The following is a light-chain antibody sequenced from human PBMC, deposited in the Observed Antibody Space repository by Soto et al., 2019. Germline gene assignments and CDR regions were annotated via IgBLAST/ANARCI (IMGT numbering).Light chain of an antibody. Sequence: DIEMSQYHSSLSASVGDRVTITCRASQSLNRWLAWYQQKPGKAPKLLIYDAYSLESGVPSRFSGRRSGTEFTLTIAGLQPEDFATYYCQQYGSYSPLTFGGGTKLDI. J-gene: IGKJ4*01. CDR1: QSLNRW. CDR3: QQYGSYSPLT. V-gene: IGKV1-5*01. CDR2: DAY.